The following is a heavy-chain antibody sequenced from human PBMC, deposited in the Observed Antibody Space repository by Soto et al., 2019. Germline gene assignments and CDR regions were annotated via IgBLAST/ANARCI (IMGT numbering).Heavy chain of an antibody. J-gene: IGHJ6*02. CDR3: AKAADPHYGSAHYYYGMDV. CDR1: GFTFDDYA. Sequence: TGGSLRLSCAASGFTFDDYAMSWVRQAPGKGLEWVSVISGSGATAYYADSVKGRFTISRDNSKNTLYLQMNSLRDEDTAVYYCAKAADPHYGSAHYYYGMDVWGQGTTVTVSS. V-gene: IGHV3-23*01. D-gene: IGHD3-16*01. CDR2: ISGSGATA.